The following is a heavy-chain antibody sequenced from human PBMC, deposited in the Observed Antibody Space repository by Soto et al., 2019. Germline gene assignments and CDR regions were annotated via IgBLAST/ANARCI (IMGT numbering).Heavy chain of an antibody. CDR1: GGSISSYY. J-gene: IGHJ5*02. Sequence: SETLSLTCTVSGGSISSYYWSWIRQPPGKGLEWIGYIYYSGSTNYNPSLKSRVTISVDTSKNQFSLKLSSVTAADTAVYYCARHVAYYDSSRNWFDPWGQGTLVTVSS. CDR2: IYYSGST. CDR3: ARHVAYYDSSRNWFDP. V-gene: IGHV4-59*08. D-gene: IGHD3-22*01.